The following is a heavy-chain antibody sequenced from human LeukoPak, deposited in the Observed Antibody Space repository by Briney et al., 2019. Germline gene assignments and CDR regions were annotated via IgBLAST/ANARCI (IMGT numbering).Heavy chain of an antibody. J-gene: IGHJ4*02. CDR2: INHSGST. D-gene: IGHD3-3*01. CDR3: ARSYYDFWSGYSSHFDY. Sequence: SETLSLTCSVSGDSIIGYYWGWIRQPPGKGLEWIGEINHSGSTNYNPSLKSRVTISVDTSKNQFSLKLSSVTAADTAVYYCARSYYDFWSGYSSHFDYWGQGTLVTVSS. V-gene: IGHV4-34*01. CDR1: GDSIIGYY.